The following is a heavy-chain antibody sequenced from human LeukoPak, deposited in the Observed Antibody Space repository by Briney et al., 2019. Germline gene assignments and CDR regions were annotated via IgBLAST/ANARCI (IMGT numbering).Heavy chain of an antibody. CDR1: GGTFGNYA. J-gene: IGHJ3*02. Sequence: SVKVSCKASGGTFGNYAISWVRQAPGQGLEWMGGIIPIFDTPNYAQKFQGRVTITADKSTSTAYMELSSLRSEDTAVYYCARRLTLVRGVSGTDAFDIWGQGTMVTVSS. CDR3: ARRLTLVRGVSGTDAFDI. CDR2: IIPIFDTP. D-gene: IGHD3-10*01. V-gene: IGHV1-69*06.